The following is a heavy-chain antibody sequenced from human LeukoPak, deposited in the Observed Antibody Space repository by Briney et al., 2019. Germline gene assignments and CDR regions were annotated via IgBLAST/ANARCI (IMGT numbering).Heavy chain of an antibody. J-gene: IGHJ4*02. CDR2: IWYDGSNK. CDR3: AKDQARQWQVPGGY. D-gene: IGHD6-19*01. V-gene: IGHV3-33*06. CDR1: GFTYSSYG. Sequence: PGGSLRLSCAASGFTYSSYGMHWVRQAPGKGLEWVAVIWYDGSNKYYADSVKGRFTISRDNSKNTLYLQMNSLRAEDTAVYYCAKDQARQWQVPGGYWGQGTLVTVSS.